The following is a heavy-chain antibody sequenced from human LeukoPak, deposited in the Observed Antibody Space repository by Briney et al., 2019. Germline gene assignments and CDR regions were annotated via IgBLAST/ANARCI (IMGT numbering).Heavy chain of an antibody. V-gene: IGHV3-23*01. CDR1: GFTFNNYA. CDR3: ARDYADYVGYFFFDY. D-gene: IGHD4-17*01. J-gene: IGHJ4*02. Sequence: GGSLRLSCAASGFTFNNYAMNWVLQAPGKGLEWVSSISGGGETTYYADSAKGRFTISRDDSQNTLYLQMNSLRAEDTAVYYCARDYADYVGYFFFDYWGQGTLVTVSS. CDR2: ISGGGETT.